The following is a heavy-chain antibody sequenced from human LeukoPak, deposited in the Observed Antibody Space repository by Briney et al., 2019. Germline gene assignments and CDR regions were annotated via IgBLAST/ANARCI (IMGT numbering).Heavy chain of an antibody. CDR3: AKARVTTVTTLHDAFDI. CDR1: GSTFSSYG. J-gene: IGHJ3*02. Sequence: GGSLRLSCAGSGSTFSSYGMHWARQAPGKGLEWVAFIRYDGSNKYYADSVKGRFTISRDNSKNTLYLQMNSLRAEDTAVYYCAKARVTTVTTLHDAFDIWGQGTMVTVSS. CDR2: IRYDGSNK. D-gene: IGHD4-17*01. V-gene: IGHV3-30*02.